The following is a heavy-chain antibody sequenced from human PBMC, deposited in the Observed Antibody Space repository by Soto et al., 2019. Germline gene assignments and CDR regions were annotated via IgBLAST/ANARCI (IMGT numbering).Heavy chain of an antibody. V-gene: IGHV4-4*07. CDR1: GGYILEKY. Sequence: PSEPLSHTCIVSGGYILEKYWNWVRQPPGKGLEWIGLIFANGHTDYNPSLKSRVTMSVDASKNQFSLRLTSMTAADTAVYYCVASLAASGLNWLDPWGRGTLVTVSS. CDR2: IFANGHT. J-gene: IGHJ5*02. D-gene: IGHD6-13*01. CDR3: VASLAASGLNWLDP.